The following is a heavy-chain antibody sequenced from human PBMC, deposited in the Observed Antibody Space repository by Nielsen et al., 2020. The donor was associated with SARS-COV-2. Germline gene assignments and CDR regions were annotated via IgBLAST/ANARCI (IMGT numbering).Heavy chain of an antibody. CDR1: GGSFSGYY. Sequence: SETLSLTCAVYGGSFSGYYWSWIRQPPGKGLEWIGEINHSGSTNYNPSLKSRVTISVDTSKNQFSLKLSSVTAADTAVYYCARHSGYSSSWYVGWGQGTLVTVSS. J-gene: IGHJ4*02. D-gene: IGHD6-13*01. CDR3: ARHSGYSSSWYVG. V-gene: IGHV4-34*01. CDR2: INHSGST.